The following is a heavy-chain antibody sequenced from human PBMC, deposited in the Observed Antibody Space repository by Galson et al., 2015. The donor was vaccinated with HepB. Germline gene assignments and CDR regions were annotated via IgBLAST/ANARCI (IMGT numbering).Heavy chain of an antibody. V-gene: IGHV3-23*01. J-gene: IGHJ4*02. Sequence: SLRLSCAASGFTFSSYAMSWVRQAPGKGPEWVSAISGSGGSTYYADSVKGRFTISRDNSKNTLYLQMNSLRAEDTAVYYCAKDALRFLEWLPQRAWVYYFDYWGQGTLVTVSS. CDR3: AKDALRFLEWLPQRAWVYYFDY. D-gene: IGHD3-3*01. CDR1: GFTFSSYA. CDR2: ISGSGGST.